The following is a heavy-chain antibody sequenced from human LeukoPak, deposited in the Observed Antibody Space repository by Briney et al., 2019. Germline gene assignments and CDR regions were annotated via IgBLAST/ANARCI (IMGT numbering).Heavy chain of an antibody. CDR2: IIPIFGTA. CDR3: ARDVEGCSSTSCYDYFDY. Sequence: ASVTVSCTASGGTFSSYAISWVRQAPGQGLEWMGGIIPIFGTANYAQKFQGRVTITADESTSTAYMELSSLRSEDTAVYYCARDVEGCSSTSCYDYFDYWGQGTLVTVSS. J-gene: IGHJ4*02. V-gene: IGHV1-69*01. CDR1: GGTFSSYA. D-gene: IGHD2-2*01.